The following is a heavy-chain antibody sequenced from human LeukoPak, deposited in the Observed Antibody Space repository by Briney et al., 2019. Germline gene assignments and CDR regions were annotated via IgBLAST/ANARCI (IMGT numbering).Heavy chain of an antibody. J-gene: IGHJ4*02. D-gene: IGHD2-2*01. CDR1: GFTFSSYS. V-gene: IGHV3-21*04. CDR2: ISSSSSYI. CDR3: AKDLPDIVVVPAAQPYYFDY. Sequence: GGSLRLSCAASGFTFSSYSMNWVRQAPGKGLEWVSSISSSSSYIYYADSVKGRFTISRDNAKNSLYLQMNSLRAEDTAVYYCAKDLPDIVVVPAAQPYYFDYWGQGTLVTVSS.